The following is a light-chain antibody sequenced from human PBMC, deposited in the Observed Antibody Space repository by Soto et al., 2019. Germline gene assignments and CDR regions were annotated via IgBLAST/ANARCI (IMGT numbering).Light chain of an antibody. V-gene: IGKV3-15*01. CDR2: GAS. J-gene: IGKJ1*01. CDR3: QQYNNWPRT. Sequence: EIVLTQSPATLSVSPGQRATLSCRASQSVSSNLAWYHQKPGQAPRLLIYGASSRATGIPVRFSGSGSGTEFTLTISSLQSADFAVYYCQQYNNWPRTFGQGTKLEIK. CDR1: QSVSSN.